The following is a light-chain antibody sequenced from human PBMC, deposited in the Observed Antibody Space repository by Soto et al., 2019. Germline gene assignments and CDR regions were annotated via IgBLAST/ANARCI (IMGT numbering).Light chain of an antibody. CDR3: QQYLSYS. Sequence: IQMTPSPSTLSASVGDRVTITCRASQSISSWLAWYQQKPGKAPKLLIYDASSLESGVPSRFSGSGSGTEFTLTISSLQPDDFATYYCQQYLSYSFGQGTKVDI. CDR2: DAS. CDR1: QSISSW. J-gene: IGKJ1*01. V-gene: IGKV1-5*01.